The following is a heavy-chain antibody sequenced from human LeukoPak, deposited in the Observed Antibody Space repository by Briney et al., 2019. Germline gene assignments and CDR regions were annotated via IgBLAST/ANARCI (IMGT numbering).Heavy chain of an antibody. CDR1: GFTFSNYW. J-gene: IGHJ4*02. V-gene: IGHV3-74*01. CDR3: ARGRNMVRGVNFDFDY. CDR2: INSDGSST. D-gene: IGHD3-10*01. Sequence: AGGSLRLSCAASGFTFSNYWMHWVRQAPGKGLVWVSRINSDGSSTTYADSVKGRFTISRDNAKKTLDLQMNSLRAEDRAVYYRARGRNMVRGVNFDFDYWGQGSLVTVSS.